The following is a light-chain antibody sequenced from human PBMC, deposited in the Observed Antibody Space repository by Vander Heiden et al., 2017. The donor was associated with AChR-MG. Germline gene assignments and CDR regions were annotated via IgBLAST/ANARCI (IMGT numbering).Light chain of an antibody. CDR2: DVS. CDR3: SSYTSSSTLEV. Sequence: QSALTQPASVSGSPGQSITISRTGTSSDVGGYNYVSWYQQHPGKAPKLMIYDVSNRPSGVSNRFSGSKSGNTASLTISGLQAEDEADYYCSSYTSSSTLEVLGGGTKLTVL. V-gene: IGLV2-14*01. J-gene: IGLJ3*02. CDR1: SSDVGGYNY.